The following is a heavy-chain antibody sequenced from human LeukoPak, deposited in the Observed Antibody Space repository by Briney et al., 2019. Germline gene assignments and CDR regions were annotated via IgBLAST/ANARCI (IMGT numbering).Heavy chain of an antibody. Sequence: GGSLRLSCNASGFAFTTKWMSWVRQAPGKGLEWVSSMTSSGSSIYYADSVKGRFTISRDNAKNSLYLQMNSLRAEDTAVYYCAGQYGVIVVAGGQGTLVTVSS. D-gene: IGHD3-22*01. CDR2: MTSSGSSI. CDR3: AGQYGVIVVA. V-gene: IGHV3-48*04. J-gene: IGHJ4*02. CDR1: GFAFTTKW.